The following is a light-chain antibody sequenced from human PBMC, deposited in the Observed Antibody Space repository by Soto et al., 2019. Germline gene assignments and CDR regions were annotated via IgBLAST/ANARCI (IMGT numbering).Light chain of an antibody. CDR3: QQYGSSPRT. Sequence: ETVLTQSPRTLSLSPGERDTVSCRASQSVGGSALAWYQQRPGQAPRLLIYGASSRATGIPDRFSGSGSGTDFTLTISRLEPEDFAVYYCQQYGSSPRTFGQGTKVDNK. J-gene: IGKJ1*01. CDR1: QSVGGSA. V-gene: IGKV3-20*01. CDR2: GAS.